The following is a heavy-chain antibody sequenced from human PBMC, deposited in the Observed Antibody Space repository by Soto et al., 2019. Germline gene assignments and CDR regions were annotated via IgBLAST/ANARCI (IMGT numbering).Heavy chain of an antibody. V-gene: IGHV3-23*01. Sequence: GGSLRLSCAASGFTFSSYAMSWVRQAPGKGLEWVSAISGSGGSTYYADSVKGRFTISRDNSKNTLYLQMNSLRAEDTAVYYCAKARSQYYDFWSGYPVDYWGQGTLVTVSS. CDR1: GFTFSSYA. CDR2: ISGSGGST. D-gene: IGHD3-3*01. CDR3: AKARSQYYDFWSGYPVDY. J-gene: IGHJ4*02.